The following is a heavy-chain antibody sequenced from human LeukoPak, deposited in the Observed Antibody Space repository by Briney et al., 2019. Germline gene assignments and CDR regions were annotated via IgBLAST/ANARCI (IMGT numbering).Heavy chain of an antibody. D-gene: IGHD2-15*01. CDR1: GYTFTSYG. CDR2: ISAYNGNT. V-gene: IGHV1-18*01. Sequence: ASVKVSCKASGYTFTSYGISWVRQAPGQGLEWMGWISAYNGNTNYAQKLQGRVTMTTDTSTSTAYMELRSLRSDDTAVYYCARRRRYCSGGSCYTLYYYYGMDVWGQGTTVTVSS. J-gene: IGHJ6*02. CDR3: ARRRRYCSGGSCYTLYYYYGMDV.